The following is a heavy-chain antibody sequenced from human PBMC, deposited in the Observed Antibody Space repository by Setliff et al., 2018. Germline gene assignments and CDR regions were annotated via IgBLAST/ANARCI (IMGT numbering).Heavy chain of an antibody. CDR1: GFAFSSYW. CDR3: RLWFGELLRDS. J-gene: IGHJ4*02. V-gene: IGHV3-74*03. Sequence: PGGSLRLSCTASGFAFSSYWMHWVRQAPGQGLVWVSQVDNDGSTATYADSVKGRFSVSRDNARNTLYLQMNSLRAEDTAVYYCRLWFGELLRDSWGQGTQVTVSS. CDR2: VDNDGSTA. D-gene: IGHD3-10*01.